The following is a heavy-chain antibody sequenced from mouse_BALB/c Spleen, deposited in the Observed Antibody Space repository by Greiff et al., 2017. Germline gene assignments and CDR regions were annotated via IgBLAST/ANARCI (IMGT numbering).Heavy chain of an antibody. CDR3: ARDDGYYYAMDY. D-gene: IGHD2-3*01. J-gene: IGHJ4*01. CDR2: ISDGGSYT. Sequence: EVHLVESGGGLVKPGGSLKLSCAASGFTFSDYYMYWVRQTPEKRLEWVATISDGGSYTYYPDSVKGRFTISRDNAKNNLYLQMSSLKSEDTAMYYCARDDGYYYAMDYWGQGTSVTVSS. CDR1: GFTFSDYY. V-gene: IGHV5-4*02.